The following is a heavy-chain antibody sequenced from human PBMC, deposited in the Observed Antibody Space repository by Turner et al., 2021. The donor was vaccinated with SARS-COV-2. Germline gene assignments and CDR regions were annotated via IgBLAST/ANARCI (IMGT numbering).Heavy chain of an antibody. CDR3: ARAVWVRGVRMDV. J-gene: IGHJ6*04. V-gene: IGHV4-34*12. Sequence: QVQLQQWGAGLLKPSETLSLTCAVYGGSFSGYYWSWIRQPPGKGLEWIGEIIHSGSTNYNPSLKSRVTISVDTSKNQFSLKLSSVTAADMAVYYCARAVWVRGVRMDVWGKGTTVTVSS. CDR2: IIHSGST. D-gene: IGHD3-10*01. CDR1: GGSFSGYY.